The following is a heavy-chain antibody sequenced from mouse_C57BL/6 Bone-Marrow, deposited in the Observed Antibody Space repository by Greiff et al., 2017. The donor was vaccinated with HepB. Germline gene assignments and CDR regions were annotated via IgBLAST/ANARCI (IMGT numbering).Heavy chain of an antibody. V-gene: IGHV14-4*01. CDR1: GFNIKDDF. CDR3: TTRYFDV. CDR2: IDPENGDT. Sequence: VQLQQSGAELVRPGASVKLSCTASGFNIKDDFMHWVKQRPEQGLEWIGWIDPENGDTEYASKFQGKATITADTSSNTAYLQLSSLTSEDTAVYYCTTRYFDVWGTGTTVTVSS. J-gene: IGHJ1*03.